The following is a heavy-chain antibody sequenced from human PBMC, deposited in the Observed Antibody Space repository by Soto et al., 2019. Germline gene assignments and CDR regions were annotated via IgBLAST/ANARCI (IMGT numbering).Heavy chain of an antibody. J-gene: IGHJ5*02. CDR3: ARLGSIGEWFDP. CDR2: IYPGDSDT. V-gene: IGHV5-51*01. CDR1: GNSFTRYW. D-gene: IGHD6-19*01. Sequence: PGESLTISWTCSGNSFTRYWIGWVRQMPGKGLEWMGIIYPGDSDTRYSPSFQGQVTISADKSISTAYLQWSSLKASDTAMYYCARLGSIGEWFDPWGQGTLVTVSS.